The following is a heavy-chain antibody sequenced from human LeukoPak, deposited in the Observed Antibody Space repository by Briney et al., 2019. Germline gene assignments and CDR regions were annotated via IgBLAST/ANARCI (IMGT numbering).Heavy chain of an antibody. CDR2: ISGSGGST. D-gene: IGHD6-13*01. J-gene: IGHJ4*02. CDR3: AKGSGIAAAGLYYFDY. Sequence: GGSLRLSCAASGFIFSSYDMTWVRQAPGKGLEWVSSISGSGGSTYYADSVKGRFTISRDNSKNTLYLQMNSLRAEDTAVYYCAKGSGIAAAGLYYFDYWGQGTLVTVSS. V-gene: IGHV3-23*01. CDR1: GFIFSSYD.